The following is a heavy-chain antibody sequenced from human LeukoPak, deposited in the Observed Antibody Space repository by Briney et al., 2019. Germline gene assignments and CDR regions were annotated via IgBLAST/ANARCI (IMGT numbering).Heavy chain of an antibody. Sequence: ASVKVSCKASGYTFTSYGISWVRQAPGQGLEWMGWISAYNGNTNYAQKLQGRVTMTTDTSTSTAYMELRSLRSDDTDVYYCARDQYYYDSSGYYPYDYWGQGTLVTVSS. J-gene: IGHJ4*02. CDR2: ISAYNGNT. CDR1: GYTFTSYG. D-gene: IGHD3-22*01. CDR3: ARDQYYYDSSGYYPYDY. V-gene: IGHV1-18*01.